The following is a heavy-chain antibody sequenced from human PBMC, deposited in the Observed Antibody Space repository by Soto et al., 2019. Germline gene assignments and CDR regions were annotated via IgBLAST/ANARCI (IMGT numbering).Heavy chain of an antibody. Sequence: ESGGGLVRTGGSLRLSCEAYGFTFRDYYMTWFRQAPGKGLEWLSYIDSSTKYTNYADSVQGRYTISRDKAKNLLYLQMNSLKDDDTAVYYCAREYYCTMGVWGQGTMVTVSS. J-gene: IGHJ6*02. CDR1: GFTFRDYY. CDR3: AREYYCTMGV. V-gene: IGHV3-11*05. CDR2: IDSSTKYT.